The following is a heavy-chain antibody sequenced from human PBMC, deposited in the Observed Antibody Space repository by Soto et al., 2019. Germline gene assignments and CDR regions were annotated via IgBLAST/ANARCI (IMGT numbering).Heavy chain of an antibody. J-gene: IGHJ6*02. D-gene: IGHD4-17*01. V-gene: IGHV3-48*02. CDR1: GFTFSSYS. Sequence: GGSLRLSCAASGFTFSSYSMNWVRQAPGKGLEWVSYISSSSSTIYYADSVKGRFTISRDNAKNSLYLQMNSLRDEDTAVYYCARDWRLRPPRDSEYGMDVWGQGTTVTVSS. CDR2: ISSSSSTI. CDR3: ARDWRLRPPRDSEYGMDV.